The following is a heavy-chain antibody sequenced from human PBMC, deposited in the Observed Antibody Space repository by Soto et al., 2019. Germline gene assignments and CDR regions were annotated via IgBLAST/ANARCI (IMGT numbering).Heavy chain of an antibody. CDR2: IKQDGSEK. CDR3: ASGRLVYDF. V-gene: IGHV3-7*05. D-gene: IGHD3-9*01. J-gene: IGHJ4*02. CDR1: GFTFSDYW. Sequence: GGSVRLSCAASGFTFSDYWMTWVRQAPGKGLEWVANIKQDGSEKSYVDSVKGRFTISRDNAKKSLYLQMNTLRAEDTAVYYCASGRLVYDFWGQGSLFSVAS.